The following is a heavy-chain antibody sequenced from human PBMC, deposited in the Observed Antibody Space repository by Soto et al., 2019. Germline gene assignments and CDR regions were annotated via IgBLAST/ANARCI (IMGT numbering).Heavy chain of an antibody. V-gene: IGHV5-51*01. CDR1: GYSFTSYW. Sequence: GESLKISCKGSGYSFTSYWIAWVRQMPGKGLEYMGIIYPSDSTTRYSPSFQGQVTISADKSISTAYLQWNSLKASDTAMYYCARHGFYGDYSSNYFDPWGQGTLVTVSS. J-gene: IGHJ5*02. D-gene: IGHD4-17*01. CDR3: ARHGFYGDYSSNYFDP. CDR2: IYPSDSTT.